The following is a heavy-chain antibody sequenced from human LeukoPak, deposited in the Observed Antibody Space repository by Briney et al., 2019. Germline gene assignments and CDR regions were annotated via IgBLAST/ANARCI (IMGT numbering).Heavy chain of an antibody. CDR2: IIPIFGTA. Sequence: SVKVSCKASGGTFSSYAISWVRQAPGQGFEWMGGIIPIFGTANYAQKFQGRVTITADESTSTAYMELSSLRSEDTAVYYCVRNKQQLVLVGWVGKYYYMDVWGKGTTVTVSS. CDR1: GGTFSSYA. CDR3: VRNKQQLVLVGWVGKYYYMDV. J-gene: IGHJ6*03. D-gene: IGHD6-13*01. V-gene: IGHV1-69*13.